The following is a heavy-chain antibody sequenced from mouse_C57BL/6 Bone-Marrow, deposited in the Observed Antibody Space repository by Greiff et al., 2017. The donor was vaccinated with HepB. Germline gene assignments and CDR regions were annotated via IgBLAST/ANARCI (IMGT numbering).Heavy chain of an antibody. J-gene: IGHJ4*01. CDR3: ARPTVRDAMDY. V-gene: IGHV7-3*01. CDR2: IRNKANGYTT. D-gene: IGHD1-1*01. CDR1: GFTFTDYY. Sequence: EVMLVESGGGLVQPGGSLSLSCAASGFTFTDYYMSWVRQPPGKALEWLGFIRNKANGYTTEYSASVKGRFTISRDNSQSILYLQMNALRAEDSATYYCARPTVRDAMDYWGQGTSVTVSS.